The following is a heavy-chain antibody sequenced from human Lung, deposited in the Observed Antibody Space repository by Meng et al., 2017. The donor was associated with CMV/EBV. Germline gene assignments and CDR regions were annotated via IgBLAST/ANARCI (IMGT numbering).Heavy chain of an antibody. CDR1: GYTFSYYD. V-gene: IGHV1-8*01. J-gene: IGHJ6*02. CDR3: ARGQVQCSTINCHDYRFSGMNV. D-gene: IGHD2/OR15-2a*01. Sequence: ASXXVSCKASGYTFSYYDIIWVRQASGQGLEWVGWMNPNRGNTAYAQKFQGRVTMTRDTSTSIAYMELSSLRSGDTAVYYCARGQVQCSTINCHDYRFSGMNVWGQRTTVTVSS. CDR2: MNPNRGNT.